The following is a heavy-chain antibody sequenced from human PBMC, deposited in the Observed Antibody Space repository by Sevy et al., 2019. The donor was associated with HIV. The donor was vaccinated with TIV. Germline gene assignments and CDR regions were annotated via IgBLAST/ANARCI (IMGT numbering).Heavy chain of an antibody. V-gene: IGHV4-59*01. Sequence: SGTLSLTCTVSGGSISSYYWSWIRQPPGKGLEWIGYIYYSGSTNYNPSLKSRVTISVDTSKNQFSLKLSSVTAADTAVYYCARSWPRVIVRGVINPYYFDYWCQGTLVTVSS. D-gene: IGHD3-10*01. J-gene: IGHJ4*02. CDR3: ARSWPRVIVRGVINPYYFDY. CDR2: IYYSGST. CDR1: GGSISSYY.